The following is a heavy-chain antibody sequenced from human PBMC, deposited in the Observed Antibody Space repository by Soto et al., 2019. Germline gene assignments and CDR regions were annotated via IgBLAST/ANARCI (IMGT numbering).Heavy chain of an antibody. CDR2: IYYSGST. CDR3: ARQTTHYYYYYMDV. CDR1: GGSISSYY. V-gene: IGHV4-59*01. J-gene: IGHJ6*03. D-gene: IGHD1-7*01. Sequence: QVQLQESGPGLVKPSETLSLTCTVSGGSISSYYWSWIRQPPGKGLEWIGYIYYSGSTNYNPSLKSRVTISVDTSKNLFSLKLSSVTAADTAVYYCARQTTHYYYYYMDVWGKGTTVTVSS.